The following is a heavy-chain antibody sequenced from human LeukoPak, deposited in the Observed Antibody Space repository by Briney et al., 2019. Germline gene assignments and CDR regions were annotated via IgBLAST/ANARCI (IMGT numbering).Heavy chain of an antibody. CDR1: GFTFSGFA. J-gene: IGHJ4*02. V-gene: IGHV3-23*01. D-gene: IGHD3-16*01. CDR3: AKDYAVGSIDY. CDR2: ISRSGEST. Sequence: GGTLRLSCAASGFTFSGFAMCWIRQAPGKGLEWVSSISRSGESTFYADSVRGRFTTSRDNSKNTVSLQMESLRAEDTALYYCAKDYAVGSIDYWGQGTLVTVSS.